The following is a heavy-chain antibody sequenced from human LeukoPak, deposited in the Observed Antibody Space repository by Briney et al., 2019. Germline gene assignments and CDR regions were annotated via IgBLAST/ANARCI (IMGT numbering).Heavy chain of an antibody. J-gene: IGHJ5*02. V-gene: IGHV4-34*01. CDR3: ARVVFPTSGSYLKFNWFDP. CDR2: INHSGST. Sequence: TSETLSLTCAVYGGSFSGYYWSWIRQPPGKGLEWIGEINHSGSTNYNPSLKSRVTISVDTSKNQFSLKLSSVTAADTAVYYCARVVFPTSGSYLKFNWFDPWGQGTLVTVSS. CDR1: GGSFSGYY. D-gene: IGHD1-26*01.